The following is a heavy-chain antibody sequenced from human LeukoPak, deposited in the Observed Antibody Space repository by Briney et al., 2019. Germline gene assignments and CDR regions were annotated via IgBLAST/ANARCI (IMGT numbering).Heavy chain of an antibody. Sequence: RGSLRLSCAASGFTFSNYGMHWVRQAPGKGLEWVAVISYDGSDKYYADSVKGRFTISRHNSKNTLYLQMSSLRAEDTAVYFCARSAARLRYYYAMDVWGQGTTVTVCS. J-gene: IGHJ6*02. CDR3: ARSAARLRYYYAMDV. CDR1: GFTFSNYG. V-gene: IGHV3-30*03. D-gene: IGHD6-6*01. CDR2: ISYDGSDK.